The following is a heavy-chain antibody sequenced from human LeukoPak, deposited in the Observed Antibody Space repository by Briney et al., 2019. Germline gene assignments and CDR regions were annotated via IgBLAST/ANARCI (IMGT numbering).Heavy chain of an antibody. V-gene: IGHV4-59*08. CDR3: ARHGSGFLSNFDY. J-gene: IGHJ4*02. CDR1: GGSISSYY. D-gene: IGHD3-10*01. CDR2: IYYSGST. Sequence: SGTLSLTCTVSGGSISSYYWSWIRQPPGKGLEWIGYIYYSGSTNYNPSLKSRVTISVDTSKNQFSLKLSSVTAADTAVYYCARHGSGFLSNFDYWGQGTLVTVSS.